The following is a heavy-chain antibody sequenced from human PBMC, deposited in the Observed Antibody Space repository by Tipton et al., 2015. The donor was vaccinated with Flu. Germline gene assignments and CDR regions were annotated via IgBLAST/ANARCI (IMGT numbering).Heavy chain of an antibody. CDR1: GGSISSEDYY. V-gene: IGHV4-31*03. D-gene: IGHD5-12*01. Sequence: TLSLTCTVSGGSISSEDYYWSWIRQHPGKGLEWIGYIYDSGITYYSPSLSSRVVISIDTPKNQFYLRLSSVTAADTAVYYCARGATRRPFSGYDYTGYWGQGTLVTVSS. J-gene: IGHJ4*02. CDR2: IYDSGIT. CDR3: ARGATRRPFSGYDYTGY.